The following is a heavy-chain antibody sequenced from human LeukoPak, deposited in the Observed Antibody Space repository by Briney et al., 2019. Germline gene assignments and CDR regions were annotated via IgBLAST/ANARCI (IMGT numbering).Heavy chain of an antibody. CDR3: AREAFYSSSWSYYYYGMDV. CDR1: GFTFSSYG. Sequence: PGRSLRLSCAASGFTFSSYGMHWVRQAPGKGLEWVAVISYDGSNKYYADSVKGRFTISRDNSKNTLYLQMNSLRAEDTAVYYCAREAFYSSSWSYYYYGMDVWGQGTTVTVSS. J-gene: IGHJ6*02. CDR2: ISYDGSNK. D-gene: IGHD6-13*01. V-gene: IGHV3-30*03.